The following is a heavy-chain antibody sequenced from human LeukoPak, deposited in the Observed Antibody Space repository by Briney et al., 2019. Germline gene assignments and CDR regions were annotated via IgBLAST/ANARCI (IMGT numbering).Heavy chain of an antibody. CDR2: ISPYTGNT. Sequence: ASVKVSCKASGYTFTNYGISWVRQAPGQGLGWMGCISPYTGNTNYAQNFQGRVTMTTDTSTSTAFMELRSLRSDDTAVYYCARSGVGYFYDNTGYYPLDYWGQGTLVTVSS. J-gene: IGHJ4*02. CDR1: GYTFTNYG. D-gene: IGHD3-22*01. CDR3: ARSGVGYFYDNTGYYPLDY. V-gene: IGHV1-18*01.